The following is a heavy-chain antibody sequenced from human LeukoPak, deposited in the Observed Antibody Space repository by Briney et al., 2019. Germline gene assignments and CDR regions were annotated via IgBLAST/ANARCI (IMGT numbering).Heavy chain of an antibody. Sequence: ASVKVSCKASGYTFTGYYMHWVRQAPGQGLEWMGWINPNSGGTNYAQKFQGRVTMTRDTSISTAYMELSRLRSDDTAVYYCARLLGLNGGPRFDYWGQGTLVTVSS. CDR2: INPNSGGT. D-gene: IGHD4-23*01. CDR3: ARLLGLNGGPRFDY. J-gene: IGHJ4*02. CDR1: GYTFTGYY. V-gene: IGHV1-2*02.